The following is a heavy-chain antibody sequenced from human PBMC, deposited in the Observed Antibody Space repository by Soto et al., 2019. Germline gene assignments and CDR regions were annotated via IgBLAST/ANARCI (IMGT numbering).Heavy chain of an antibody. Sequence: QVQLVEAGGGVVQPGRSLRLSCAASGFTFSSYAMHGVRQAPGKGLEWVAVISYDGSNKYYADSVKGRFTISRDHSKNTLYLQMNSVRAEDTAVYYCARDPIAVAAGALYYYYYGMDVWGQRTTVTVSS. D-gene: IGHD6-19*01. CDR2: ISYDGSNK. CDR1: GFTFSSYA. V-gene: IGHV3-30-3*01. CDR3: ARDPIAVAAGALYYYYYGMDV. J-gene: IGHJ6*02.